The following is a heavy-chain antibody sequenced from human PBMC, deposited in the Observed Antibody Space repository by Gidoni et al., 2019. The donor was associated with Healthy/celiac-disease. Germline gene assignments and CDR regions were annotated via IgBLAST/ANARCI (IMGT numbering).Heavy chain of an antibody. CDR1: GYAFTGYY. V-gene: IGHV1-2*02. D-gene: IGHD1-26*01. Sequence: QVQLVQSGAEVKKPGASVKVSCKASGYAFTGYYMHWVRQAPGQGLEWLGWINPNSGGTNYAQKFQGRVTMTRDTSISTAYMELSRLRSDDTAVYYCAREIRYNMHSGSYGWFDPWGQGTLVTVSS. CDR2: INPNSGGT. CDR3: AREIRYNMHSGSYGWFDP. J-gene: IGHJ5*02.